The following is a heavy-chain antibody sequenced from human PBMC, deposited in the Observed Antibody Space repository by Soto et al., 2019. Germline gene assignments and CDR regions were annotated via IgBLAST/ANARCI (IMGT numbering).Heavy chain of an antibody. J-gene: IGHJ4*02. CDR1: GDSFSTYY. D-gene: IGHD7-27*01. CDR2: IYYGGST. V-gene: IGHV4-59*08. Sequence: QVQLQESGPGLVKPSETLSLTCTVSGDSFSTYYWTWIRQSPGKGLEWIAFIYYGGSTNYNPSLKSLVTISVDTSKNQFSLKLNSVTAADTAVYYCARPGRDWGSLDYWGQGTLVTVSS. CDR3: ARPGRDWGSLDY.